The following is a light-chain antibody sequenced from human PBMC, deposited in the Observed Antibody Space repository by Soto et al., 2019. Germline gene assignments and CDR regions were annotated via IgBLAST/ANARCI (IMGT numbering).Light chain of an antibody. CDR3: SSYAGSNNVV. Sequence: QSVLTQPPSASGSPGQSVTISCTGTSSDVGGYNYVSWYRQHPGKAPKLMIYEVTKRPSGVPDRFSGSKSGNTASLTVSGLQADDEADYYCSSYAGSNNVVFGGGTQLTVL. V-gene: IGLV2-8*01. CDR2: EVT. CDR1: SSDVGGYNY. J-gene: IGLJ2*01.